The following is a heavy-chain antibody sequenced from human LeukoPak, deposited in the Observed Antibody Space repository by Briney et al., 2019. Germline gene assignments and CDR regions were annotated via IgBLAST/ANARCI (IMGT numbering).Heavy chain of an antibody. J-gene: IGHJ6*03. CDR1: GFTFSSYG. CDR3: AKGIPPGGYYMDV. Sequence: GGSLRLSCAASGFTFSSYGMSWVRQAPGKGLEWVSAISGSGGSTYYADSVKGRFTISRDNPKNTLYLQMNSLRAEDTAVYYCAKGIPPGGYYMDVWGKGTTVTISS. D-gene: IGHD2-2*02. CDR2: ISGSGGST. V-gene: IGHV3-23*01.